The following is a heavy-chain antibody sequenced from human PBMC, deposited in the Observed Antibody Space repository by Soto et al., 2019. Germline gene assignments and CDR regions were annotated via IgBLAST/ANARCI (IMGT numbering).Heavy chain of an antibody. J-gene: IGHJ1*01. D-gene: IGHD2-15*01. Sequence: QVQLQESGPGLVKPSQTLSLTCTVSGGSISSGGYYWSWIRQHPGKGLEWIGYIYYSGSTYYNPSIKSRVTISVDTSKNQFSLKLSSVTAADTAVYYCARRAGGKGRLELQHWGQGTLVTVSS. CDR2: IYYSGST. CDR3: ARRAGGKGRLELQH. V-gene: IGHV4-31*03. CDR1: GGSISSGGYY.